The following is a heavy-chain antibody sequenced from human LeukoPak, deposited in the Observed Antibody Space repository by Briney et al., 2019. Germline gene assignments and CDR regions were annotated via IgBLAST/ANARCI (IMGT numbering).Heavy chain of an antibody. CDR2: IYTSGST. Sequence: SETLSITCTLSGDSITSSSFYWAWIRPPPGKGLEWIGYIYTSGSTNYNPSLKSRVTISVDTSKNQFSLKLSSVTAADTAVYYCASHGSGSYSPYFDYWGQGTLVTVSS. V-gene: IGHV4-61*05. J-gene: IGHJ4*02. CDR1: GDSITSSSFY. CDR3: ASHGSGSYSPYFDY. D-gene: IGHD3-10*01.